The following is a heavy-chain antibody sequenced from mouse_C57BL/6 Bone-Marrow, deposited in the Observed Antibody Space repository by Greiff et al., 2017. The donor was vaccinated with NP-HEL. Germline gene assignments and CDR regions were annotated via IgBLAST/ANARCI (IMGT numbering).Heavy chain of an antibody. CDR2: IDPFDSYT. CDR3: ARGWATVFDY. D-gene: IGHD1-1*01. CDR1: GYTFTSYW. V-gene: IGHV1-50*01. Sequence: QVQLQQPGAELVKPGASVKLSCKASGYTFTSYWMQWVKQRPGQGLGWIGKIDPFDSYTNYNQKFKGKATLTVDTSSSTAYMQLSSLTSEDSAVYYCARGWATVFDYWGQGTTLTVSS. J-gene: IGHJ2*01.